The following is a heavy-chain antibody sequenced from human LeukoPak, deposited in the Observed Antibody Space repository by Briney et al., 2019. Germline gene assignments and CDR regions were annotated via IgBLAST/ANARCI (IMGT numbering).Heavy chain of an antibody. D-gene: IGHD2-21*02. CDR3: GGEGFYLFGGDCYSFDF. Sequence: ASVKVSCKASGYRFISNYIQWVRQAPGLGPEWMGWMHPGNGNTRYAEKFQGRVTMTRDTSINTAYMDLTSLRSDDTAVYYCGGEGFYLFGGDCYSFDFWGQGTLITVSS. V-gene: IGHV1-2*02. CDR1: GYRFISNY. J-gene: IGHJ4*02. CDR2: MHPGNGNT.